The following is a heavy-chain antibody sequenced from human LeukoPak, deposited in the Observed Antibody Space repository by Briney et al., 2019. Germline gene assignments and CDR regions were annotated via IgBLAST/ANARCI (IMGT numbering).Heavy chain of an antibody. J-gene: IGHJ4*02. Sequence: GGSLRLSCAASGFTFSSYWMHWVRQAPGKGLVWVSRINSDGTSAIYADSVRGRFTISRDNAKNTLYLQMNSLGDEDTAVYYCARVRVVPAGYFDTWGQGTPVTVSS. CDR1: GFTFSSYW. V-gene: IGHV3-74*01. CDR2: INSDGTSA. CDR3: ARVRVVPAGYFDT. D-gene: IGHD2-2*01.